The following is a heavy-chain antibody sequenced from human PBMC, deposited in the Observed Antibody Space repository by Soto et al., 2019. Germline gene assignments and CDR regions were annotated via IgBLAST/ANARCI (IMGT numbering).Heavy chain of an antibody. D-gene: IGHD3-10*01. CDR3: ARDEGGVRGVNYYYYGMDV. CDR1: GGTFSSYT. J-gene: IGHJ6*02. V-gene: IGHV1-69*04. CDR2: IIPILGIA. Sequence: ASVKVSCKASGGTFSSYTISWVRQAPGQGLEWMGRIIPILGIANYAQKFQGRVTITADKSTSTADMELSSLRSEDTAVYYCARDEGGVRGVNYYYYGMDVWGQGTTVTVSS.